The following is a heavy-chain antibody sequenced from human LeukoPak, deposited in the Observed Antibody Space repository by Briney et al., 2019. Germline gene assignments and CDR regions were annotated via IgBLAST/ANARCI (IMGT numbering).Heavy chain of an antibody. CDR2: IYYSGST. D-gene: IGHD2-2*02. Sequence: PSETLSLTCTVSGGSISSGDYYWSWIRQPPGKGLEWIGYIYYSGSTYYNPSLKSRVTISVDTSKNQFSLKLSSVTAADTAVYYCASPGENCYTNLCDAFDIWGQGTMVTVSS. CDR1: GGSISSGDYY. V-gene: IGHV4-30-4*08. J-gene: IGHJ3*02. CDR3: ASPGENCYTNLCDAFDI.